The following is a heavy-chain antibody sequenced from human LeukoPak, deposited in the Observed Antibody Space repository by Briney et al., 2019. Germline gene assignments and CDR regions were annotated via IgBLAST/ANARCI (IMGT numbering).Heavy chain of an antibody. CDR3: ARDPWDAAGFDY. J-gene: IGHJ4*02. Sequence: EGSLRLSCAASGFTFSSYAMHWVRQAPGKGLEWVAVISYDGSNKYYADSVKGRFTISRDNSKNTLYLQMNSLRAEDTAVYYCARDPWDAAGFDYWGQGTLVTVSS. D-gene: IGHD6-13*01. CDR1: GFTFSSYA. CDR2: ISYDGSNK. V-gene: IGHV3-30*01.